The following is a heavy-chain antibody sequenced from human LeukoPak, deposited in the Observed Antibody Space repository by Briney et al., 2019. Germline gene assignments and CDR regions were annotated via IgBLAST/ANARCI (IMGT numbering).Heavy chain of an antibody. CDR1: GGSISSGSYY. CDR3: ATEVAGY. D-gene: IGHD1-1*01. CDR2: IYTSGST. Sequence: SETLSLTCTVSGGSISSGSYYWSWIRQPAGKGLEWIGRIYTSGSTNYNPSLKSQVTISVDTSKNQFSLKLSSVTAADTAVYYCATEVAGYWGQGTLVTVSS. V-gene: IGHV4-61*02. J-gene: IGHJ4*02.